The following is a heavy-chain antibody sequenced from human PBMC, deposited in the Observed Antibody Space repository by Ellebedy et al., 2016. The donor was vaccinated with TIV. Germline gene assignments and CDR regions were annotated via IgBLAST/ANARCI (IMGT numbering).Heavy chain of an antibody. V-gene: IGHV1-2*02. CDR1: GYTFTGYY. CDR3: ARAPFYRTNDLDY. CDR2: INPNSGGT. J-gene: IGHJ4*02. Sequence: ASVKVSCXASGYTFTGYYMHWVRQAPGQGLEWMGWINPNSGGTNYAQKFQGRVTMTRDTSISTAYMELSRLRSDDTAVYYCARAPFYRTNDLDYWGQGTLVTVSS. D-gene: IGHD1-1*01.